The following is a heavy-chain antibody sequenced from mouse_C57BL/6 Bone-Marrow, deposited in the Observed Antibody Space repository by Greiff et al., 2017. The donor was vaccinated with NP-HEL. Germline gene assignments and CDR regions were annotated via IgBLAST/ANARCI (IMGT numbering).Heavy chain of an antibody. D-gene: IGHD2-4*01. V-gene: IGHV5-2*01. J-gene: IGHJ2*01. CDR2: INSDGGST. Sequence: EVKLVESGGGLVQPGESLKLSCESNEYEFPSHDMSWVRKTPEKRLELVAAINSDGGSTYYPDNMERRFIISRDNTKKTLYLQMSSLRSEDTALYYCARALYYDYDVGNYFDYWGQGTTLTVSS. CDR3: ARALYYDYDVGNYFDY. CDR1: EYEFPSHD.